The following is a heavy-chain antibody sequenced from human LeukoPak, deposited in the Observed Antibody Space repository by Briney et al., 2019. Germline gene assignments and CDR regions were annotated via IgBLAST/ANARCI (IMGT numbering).Heavy chain of an antibody. D-gene: IGHD6-19*01. CDR3: AREGSGWSGGFGAFDI. V-gene: IGHV3-72*01. Sequence: GGSLGLSCAASGFTFSDHYMDWVRQAPGKGLEWVGRTRNKANSYTTEYAASVEGRFTISRDDSKNSLYLQMNSLKTEDTAVYYCAREGSGWSGGFGAFDIWGQGTMVTDCS. CDR2: TRNKANSYTT. CDR1: GFTFSDHY. J-gene: IGHJ3*02.